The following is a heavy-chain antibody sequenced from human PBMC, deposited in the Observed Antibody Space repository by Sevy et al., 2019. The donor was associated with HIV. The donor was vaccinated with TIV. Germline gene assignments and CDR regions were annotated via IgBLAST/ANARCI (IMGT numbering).Heavy chain of an antibody. CDR1: GGSFSGYY. CDR3: ARGRAAGIPRYNWFDP. J-gene: IGHJ5*02. Sequence: SETLSLTCAVYGGSFSGYYWSWIRQPPGKGLEWIGEINHSGSTNYNPSLKSRVTISVDTSNNQFSLKLRSVTAADTAVYYCARGRAAGIPRYNWFDPWGQGTLVTVSS. D-gene: IGHD6-13*01. CDR2: INHSGST. V-gene: IGHV4-34*01.